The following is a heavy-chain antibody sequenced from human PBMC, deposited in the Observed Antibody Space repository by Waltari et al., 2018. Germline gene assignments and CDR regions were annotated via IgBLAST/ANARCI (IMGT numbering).Heavy chain of an antibody. D-gene: IGHD5-18*01. CDR3: AKGGLWDGMDV. Sequence: QLRLQESGPGLVKPSETLSLTCTVSGGSISSSTYYWGWIRQTPGKGLEWIGNIYESGRTYYKPSLKSRLTIVIDASENQYSLKLSSLTAADTAVYYCAKGGLWDGMDVWGQGTTVTVSS. J-gene: IGHJ6*02. CDR2: IYESGRT. V-gene: IGHV4-39*07. CDR1: GGSISSSTYY.